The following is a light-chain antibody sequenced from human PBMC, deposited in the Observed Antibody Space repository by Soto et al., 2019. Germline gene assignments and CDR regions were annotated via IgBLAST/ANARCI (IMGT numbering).Light chain of an antibody. CDR3: QQYDTWPSIT. V-gene: IGKV3-15*01. J-gene: IGKJ5*01. CDR1: QSVRTK. Sequence: EIVMTQSPATLSVSPGEGATLSCRASQSVRTKLAWYQQKAGQAPRLLIYGASTRATGVSDRFSGSGSGTEYTLTISSLESEYFAVYYCQQYDTWPSITFGQGTRLEIK. CDR2: GAS.